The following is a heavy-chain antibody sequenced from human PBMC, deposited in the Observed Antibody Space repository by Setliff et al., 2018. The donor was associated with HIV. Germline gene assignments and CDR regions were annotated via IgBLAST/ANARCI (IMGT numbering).Heavy chain of an antibody. V-gene: IGHV4-39*02. CDR2: IYYSGTT. CDR1: GGSIRNSRDY. D-gene: IGHD4-4*01. J-gene: IGHJ3*01. Sequence: SETLSLTCTVSGGSIRNSRDYWGWIRQPPGKGLEWIGNIYYSGTTYYSPSLNSRVTISVDRSRNHFSLRLSAVTAADTAVYYCARELDNSDNPDPFDVWGQGTMVTVSS. CDR3: ARELDNSDNPDPFDV.